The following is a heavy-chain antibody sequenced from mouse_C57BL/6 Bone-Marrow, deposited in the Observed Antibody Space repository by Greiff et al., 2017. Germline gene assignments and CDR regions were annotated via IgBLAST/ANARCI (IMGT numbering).Heavy chain of an antibody. V-gene: IGHV14-4*01. D-gene: IGHD2-1*01. CDR3: TTLSDYGNPGFAY. CDR2: IDPENGDT. J-gene: IGHJ3*01. Sequence: VQLQQSGAELVRPGASVKLSCTASGFNIKDDYMHWVKQRPEQGLEWIGWIDPENGDTEYASKFQGKATITADTSSNTAYLQLSSLTSEDTAVYDCTTLSDYGNPGFAYWGQGTLVTVSA. CDR1: GFNIKDDY.